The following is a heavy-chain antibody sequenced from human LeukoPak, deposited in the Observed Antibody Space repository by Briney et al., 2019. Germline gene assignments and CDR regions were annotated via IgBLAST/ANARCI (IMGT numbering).Heavy chain of an antibody. J-gene: IGHJ4*02. Sequence: GRSLRLSCAASGFTFNSYAMHWVRQAPGKGLEWVAVISYDGSSKYYADSVKGRFTISRDNSKNTLYLQMNSLRTEDTAVYYCARDLRSSGWYWDHWGQGTLVTVSS. CDR3: ARDLRSSGWYWDH. CDR1: GFTFNSYA. D-gene: IGHD6-19*01. V-gene: IGHV3-30*04. CDR2: ISYDGSSK.